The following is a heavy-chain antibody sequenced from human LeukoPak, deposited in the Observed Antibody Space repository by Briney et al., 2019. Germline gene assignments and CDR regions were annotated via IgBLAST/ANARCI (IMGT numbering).Heavy chain of an antibody. CDR3: ARDHDSGSYPDY. Sequence: ASVKVSCKASGYTFTSYGISWVRQAPGQGLEWMGWISAYNGNTNYAQKLQGRVTMTTDTSTSTAYMELRSLRSDDTAAYYCARDHDSGSYPDYWGQGTLVTVSS. D-gene: IGHD1-26*01. CDR2: ISAYNGNT. CDR1: GYTFTSYG. V-gene: IGHV1-18*01. J-gene: IGHJ4*02.